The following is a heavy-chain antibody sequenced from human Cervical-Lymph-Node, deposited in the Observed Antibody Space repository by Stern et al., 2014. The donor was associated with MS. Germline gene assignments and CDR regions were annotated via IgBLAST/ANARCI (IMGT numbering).Heavy chain of an antibody. V-gene: IGHV1-46*02. J-gene: IGHJ4*02. CDR1: GYTFNHYY. CDR2: IQPSSGDT. Sequence: QVQLVQSGAEVQKPGASVTVSCKASGYTFNHYYIDWVRQAPGQGLEWVGIIQPSSGDTTYARKFQGRVTLTSDTSTSTVYMELSSLRSDDTAVYFCARGKVTTTTLDHWGQGTLVTVSS. D-gene: IGHD4-17*01. CDR3: ARGKVTTTTLDH.